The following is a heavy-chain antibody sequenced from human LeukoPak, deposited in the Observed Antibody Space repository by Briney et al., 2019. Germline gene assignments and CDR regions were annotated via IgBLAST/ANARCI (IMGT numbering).Heavy chain of an antibody. CDR2: ISGSGGHT. D-gene: IGHD2/OR15-2a*01. Sequence: PGGSLRLSCAASGFTFSSYAMGWVRQAPGKGPEWVSSISGSGGHTYFADSVKGRFTISRDNSKNTLDLQMNSLKVEDTSVYYYAKFRCHCNDNNFLNFNYWGQGTLVNVSS. V-gene: IGHV3-23*01. J-gene: IGHJ4*02. CDR3: AKFRCHCNDNNFLNFNY. CDR1: GFTFSSYA.